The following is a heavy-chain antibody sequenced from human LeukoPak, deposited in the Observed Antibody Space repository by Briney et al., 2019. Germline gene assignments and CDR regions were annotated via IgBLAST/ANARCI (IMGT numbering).Heavy chain of an antibody. Sequence: PGRSLRLSCTASGFTFGDYAKSWVRQAPGKGLEWVGFIRSKAYGGTTEYAASVKGRFTISRDDSKSIAYLQMNSLKTEDTAVYYCTRSGSYLLIDYWGQGTLVTVSS. CDR2: IRSKAYGGTT. D-gene: IGHD1-26*01. V-gene: IGHV3-49*04. CDR3: TRSGSYLLIDY. J-gene: IGHJ4*02. CDR1: GFTFGDYA.